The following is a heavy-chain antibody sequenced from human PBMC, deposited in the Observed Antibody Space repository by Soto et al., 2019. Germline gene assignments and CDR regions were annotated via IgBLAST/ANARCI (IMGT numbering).Heavy chain of an antibody. CDR3: ARDQGRYSCYDPGD. J-gene: IGHJ4*02. CDR2: IWYDGSNK. V-gene: IGHV3-33*01. CDR1: GFTFSSYG. D-gene: IGHD5-12*01. Sequence: QVQLVESGGGVVQPGRSLRLSCAASGFTFSSYGMHWVRQAPGKGLEWVAVIWYDGSNKYYADSVKGRFTISRDNSKNTLYLQMNSLRAEDTAVYYCARDQGRYSCYDPGDWGQGTLVTVSS.